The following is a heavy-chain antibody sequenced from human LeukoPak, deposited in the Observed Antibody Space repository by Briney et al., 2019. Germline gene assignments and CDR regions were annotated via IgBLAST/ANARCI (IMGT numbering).Heavy chain of an antibody. CDR3: ANREGRFGEMTRFDY. Sequence: PGGSLRLSCAASGFTFSSYAMSWVRQAPGKGLEWVSAISGSGGSTYYADSVKGRFTISRDNSKNTLYLQMNSLRAEDTAVYYCANREGRFGEMTRFDYWGQGTLVTVSS. D-gene: IGHD3-10*01. CDR1: GFTFSSYA. CDR2: ISGSGGST. J-gene: IGHJ4*02. V-gene: IGHV3-23*01.